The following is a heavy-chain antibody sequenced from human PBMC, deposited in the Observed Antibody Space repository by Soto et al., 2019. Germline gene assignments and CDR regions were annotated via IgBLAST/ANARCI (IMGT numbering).Heavy chain of an antibody. Sequence: QVQLVQSGAEVKKPGASVKVSCKASGYSFTDYHIHWVRQAPGQGLEWLGRINPKSGGTSTAQKFQGWVTMTPDPSISTASMALTRLTSDDTAIYYCARGDSTDCSKGVCSFFYNHDMDVWGQGTTVTVSS. CDR2: INPKSGGT. D-gene: IGHD2-8*01. V-gene: IGHV1-2*04. CDR3: ARGDSTDCSKGVCSFFYNHDMDV. J-gene: IGHJ6*02. CDR1: GYSFTDYH.